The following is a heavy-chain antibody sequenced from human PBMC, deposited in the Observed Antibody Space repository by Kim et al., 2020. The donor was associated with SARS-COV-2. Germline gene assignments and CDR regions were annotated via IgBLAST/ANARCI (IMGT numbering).Heavy chain of an antibody. J-gene: IGHJ4*01. D-gene: IGHD6-13*01. CDR3: AKSAYSSSWYGDYFDY. CDR1: GFTFSSYG. Sequence: GGSLRLSCAASGFTFSSYGMHWVRQAPGKGLEWVAVISYDGSNKYYADSVKGRFTISRDNSKNTLYLQMNSLRAEDTAVYYCAKSAYSSSWYGDYFDYWG. V-gene: IGHV3-30*18. CDR2: ISYDGSNK.